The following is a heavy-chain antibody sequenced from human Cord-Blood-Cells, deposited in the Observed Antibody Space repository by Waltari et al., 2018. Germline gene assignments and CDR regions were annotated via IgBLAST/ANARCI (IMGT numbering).Heavy chain of an antibody. CDR3: ARGGIVVVPAAIYTFDY. V-gene: IGHV4-34*01. J-gene: IGHJ4*02. Sequence: QVQLQQWGAGLLKPSETLSLTCAVYGGSFSGYYWSWIRQPPGKGLEWIGEIKHSGSTNYNPSLKSRVTISVDTSKGQFSLKLRSVTAPDAAVYYFARGGIVVVPAAIYTFDYWGQGTLVTVSS. D-gene: IGHD2-2*01. CDR2: IKHSGST. CDR1: GGSFSGYY.